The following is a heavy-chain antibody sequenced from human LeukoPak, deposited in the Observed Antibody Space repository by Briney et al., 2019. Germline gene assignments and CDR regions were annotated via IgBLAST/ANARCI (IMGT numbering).Heavy chain of an antibody. J-gene: IGHJ4*02. D-gene: IGHD2-2*01. CDR2: IYYSGST. CDR1: GGSISNVNYL. CDR3: ARRRGPGYCSSTSCYGSFYFDY. Sequence: PSETLSLTCTVSGGSISNVNYLWGWIRQPPGKRLEWIGYIYYSGSTNYNPSLKSRVTISVDTSKNQFSLKVSSVTAADTAVYYCARRRGPGYCSSTSCYGSFYFDYWGQGTLVTVSS. V-gene: IGHV4-61*05.